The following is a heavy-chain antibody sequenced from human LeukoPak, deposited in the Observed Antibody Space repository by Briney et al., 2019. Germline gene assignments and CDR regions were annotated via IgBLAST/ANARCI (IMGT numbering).Heavy chain of an antibody. CDR2: IYTSGST. CDR3: ARGLRYSGGYWGDAFDI. D-gene: IGHD1-26*01. CDR1: GGSISSYY. J-gene: IGHJ3*02. V-gene: IGHV4-4*07. Sequence: PSETLSLTCTVSGGSISSYYWSWLRQPAGKGLEWIGRIYTSGSTNYNPPLKSRVTMSVDTSKNQFSLKLSSVTAADTAVYYCARGLRYSGGYWGDAFDIWGQGTMVTVSS.